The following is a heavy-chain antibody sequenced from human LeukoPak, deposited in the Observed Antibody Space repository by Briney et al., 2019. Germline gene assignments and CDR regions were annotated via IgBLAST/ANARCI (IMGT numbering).Heavy chain of an antibody. Sequence: SETLSLTCTVSGYSISSDYYWGWIRQPPGKGLEWIGSVHHSGRTYYNPSLKSRVTISVDTSKNQFSLKLSSVTAADTAVYYCARRYGSGSSGTFDYWGQGTLVTVSS. D-gene: IGHD3-10*01. CDR1: GYSISSDYY. CDR2: VHHSGRT. V-gene: IGHV4-38-2*02. CDR3: ARRYGSGSSGTFDY. J-gene: IGHJ4*02.